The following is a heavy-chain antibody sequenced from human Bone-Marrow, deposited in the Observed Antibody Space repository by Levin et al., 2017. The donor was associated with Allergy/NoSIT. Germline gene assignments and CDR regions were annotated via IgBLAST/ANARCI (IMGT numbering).Heavy chain of an antibody. CDR2: ISSSGSIK. CDR3: ARAYSSSWYFDL. J-gene: IGHJ2*01. D-gene: IGHD6-13*01. Sequence: LSLTCAASGFTFGDYYMSWIRQAPGKGLEWVSYISSSGSIKYYADSVKGRFTISRDNAKNSLFLQMNSLRTEDTAVYYCARAYSSSWYFDLWGRGTLVTVSS. V-gene: IGHV3-11*01. CDR1: GFTFGDYY.